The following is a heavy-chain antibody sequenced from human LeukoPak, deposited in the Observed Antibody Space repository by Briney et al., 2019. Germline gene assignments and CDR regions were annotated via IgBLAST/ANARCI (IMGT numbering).Heavy chain of an antibody. CDR3: ASTRGNIDY. CDR2: IGGRGGST. J-gene: IGHJ4*02. V-gene: IGHV3-23*01. CDR1: GFTFSSYA. D-gene: IGHD2/OR15-2a*01. Sequence: GGSLRLSCVASGFTFSSYAMSWVRQAPGKGLEWVSAIGGRGGSTYYADSVKGRFTISRDNSKNTLYLQMNSLRAEDTAVYYCASTRGNIDYWGQGTLVTVSS.